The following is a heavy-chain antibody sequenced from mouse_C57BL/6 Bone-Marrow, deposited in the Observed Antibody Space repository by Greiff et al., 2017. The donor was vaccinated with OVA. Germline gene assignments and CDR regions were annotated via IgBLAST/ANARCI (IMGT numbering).Heavy chain of an antibody. CDR1: GYTFTDYY. Sequence: VQLQQSGPELVKPGASVKISCKASGYTFTDYYINWVKQRPGQGLEWIGWIFPGSGSTYYNEKFKGKATLTVDKSSSTAYMLLSSLTSEDSAVYFCARTYDYDGVFSFAYWGQGTLVTVSA. D-gene: IGHD2-4*01. CDR2: IFPGSGST. CDR3: ARTYDYDGVFSFAY. J-gene: IGHJ3*01. V-gene: IGHV1-75*01.